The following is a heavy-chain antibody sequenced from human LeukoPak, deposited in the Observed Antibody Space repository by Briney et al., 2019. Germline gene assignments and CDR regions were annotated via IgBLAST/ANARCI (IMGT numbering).Heavy chain of an antibody. CDR3: ARDLLRGYYDSSGYP. J-gene: IGHJ5*02. V-gene: IGHV1-69*13. CDR1: GGAFSSYA. CDR2: IIPIFGTA. D-gene: IGHD3-22*01. Sequence: SVKVSCKASGGAFSSYAISWVRQAPGQGLEWMGGIIPIFGTANYAQKFQGRVTITADESTSTAYMELSSLRSEDTAVYYRARDLLRGYYDSSGYPWGQGTLVTVSS.